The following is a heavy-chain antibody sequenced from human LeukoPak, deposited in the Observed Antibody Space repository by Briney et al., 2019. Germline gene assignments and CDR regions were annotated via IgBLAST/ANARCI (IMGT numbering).Heavy chain of an antibody. V-gene: IGHV3-30*02. CDR1: GFTLSSHG. Sequence: GGSLRLSCAASGFTLSSHGMHWVRQAPGKGLEWVAFIRYDGSNKYYADSVKGRFTISRDNSKNTLYLQMNSLRAEDTAVYYCAKNPTPIVVVPAAEYWGQGTLVTVSS. CDR2: IRYDGSNK. D-gene: IGHD2-2*01. CDR3: AKNPTPIVVVPAAEY. J-gene: IGHJ4*02.